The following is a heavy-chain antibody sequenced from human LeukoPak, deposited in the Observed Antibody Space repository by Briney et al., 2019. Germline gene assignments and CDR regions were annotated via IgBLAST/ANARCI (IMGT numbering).Heavy chain of an antibody. Sequence: KPSETLSLTCTVSGGSISTYYWSWIRQPPGKGLEWIGYIYYSGSAKYNPSLKSRVTISVDTSKNQFFLKLSSVTAADTAVYYCARGGLPRENWFDPWGQGTLVTVSS. CDR2: IYYSGSA. J-gene: IGHJ5*02. D-gene: IGHD1-26*01. V-gene: IGHV4-59*12. CDR1: GGSISTYY. CDR3: ARGGLPRENWFDP.